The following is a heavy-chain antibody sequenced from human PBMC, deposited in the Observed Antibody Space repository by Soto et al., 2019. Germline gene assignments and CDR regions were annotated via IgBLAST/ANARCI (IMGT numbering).Heavy chain of an antibody. CDR2: IYYSGST. Sequence: QVQLQESGPGLVKPSHTLSLTCTVSGGSISSGDYYWSWIRQPPGKGLEWIGYIYYSGSTYYNPSLKSRVTISLDTSKNQFSLKLSSVTAADTAVYYCAREGMVRGVIVTWGQGTLVTVSS. CDR1: GGSISSGDYY. D-gene: IGHD3-10*01. CDR3: AREGMVRGVIVT. J-gene: IGHJ4*02. V-gene: IGHV4-30-4*01.